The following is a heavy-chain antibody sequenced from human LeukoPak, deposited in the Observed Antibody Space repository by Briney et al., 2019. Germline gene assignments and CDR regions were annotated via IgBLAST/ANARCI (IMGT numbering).Heavy chain of an antibody. D-gene: IGHD6-13*01. V-gene: IGHV3-74*01. J-gene: IGHJ4*02. CDR2: INSDGCST. Sequence: GGSLRLSRAASGFTFSSYWMHWVRQAPGKGLVWVSRINSDGCSTTYADSVKGRFTISRDNAKNTLSLQMNSLRAEDTAVYYCARVSQQLNPIDYWGQGTLVTVSS. CDR1: GFTFSSYW. CDR3: ARVSQQLNPIDY.